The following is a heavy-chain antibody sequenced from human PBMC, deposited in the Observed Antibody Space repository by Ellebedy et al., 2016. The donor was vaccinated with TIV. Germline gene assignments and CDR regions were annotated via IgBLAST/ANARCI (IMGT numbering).Heavy chain of an antibody. D-gene: IGHD6-19*01. CDR1: GFMFSTYS. CDR3: ARGAELDP. J-gene: IGHJ5*02. V-gene: IGHV3-48*02. CDR2: ISSGGSTI. Sequence: PGGSLRLSCAASGFMFSTYSMNWVRQAPGKGLEWVSYISSGGSTIYYPDSVRGRFTISRDNAKNSLYLLVNSLGDEDTAVYYCARGAELDPWGQGALVTVSS.